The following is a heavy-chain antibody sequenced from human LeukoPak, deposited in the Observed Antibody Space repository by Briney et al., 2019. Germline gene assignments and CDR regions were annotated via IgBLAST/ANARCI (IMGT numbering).Heavy chain of an antibody. D-gene: IGHD6-6*01. V-gene: IGHV3-53*01. Sequence: GGSLRLSCAASGFTVSSNYMSWVRQAPGKGLEWVSVIYSGGSTYYADSVKGRFTISRNNSKNTLYLQMNSLRAEDTAVYYCARYSSSSYYYYGMDVWGQGTTVTVSS. CDR3: ARYSSSSYYYYGMDV. CDR1: GFTVSSNY. J-gene: IGHJ6*02. CDR2: IYSGGST.